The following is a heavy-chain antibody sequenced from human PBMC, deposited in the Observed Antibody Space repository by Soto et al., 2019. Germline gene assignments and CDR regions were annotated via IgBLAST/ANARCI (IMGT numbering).Heavy chain of an antibody. CDR3: TSVISGTC. CDR1: VFTFSSYE. CDR2: ISGSATTT. D-gene: IGHD2-15*01. V-gene: IGHV3-48*03. Sequence: PVGSLRLSCACYVFTFSSYEMNCVGQSPGKWLEWVSFISGSATTTYYADSVRGRFTISRDNTKNSLYLQMNSLSAEDTGVYYCTSVISGTCWGQGTMVTVSS. J-gene: IGHJ1*01.